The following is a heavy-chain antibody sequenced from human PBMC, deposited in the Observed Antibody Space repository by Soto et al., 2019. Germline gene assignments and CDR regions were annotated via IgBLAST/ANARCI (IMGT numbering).Heavy chain of an antibody. CDR3: AKDLGAATTSPYYYGMDV. J-gene: IGHJ6*02. V-gene: IGHV3-23*01. CDR2: ISGSGGNT. D-gene: IGHD6-25*01. CDR1: GFTFSSYA. Sequence: EVQLLESGGGLVQPGGSLRLSCAASGFTFSSYAMSWVRQAPGKGLEWVSSISGSGGNTYYADSVKGRFTISRDNSKNTLYLQMNSLRAEDTAVYYCAKDLGAATTSPYYYGMDVWGQGTTVTVSS.